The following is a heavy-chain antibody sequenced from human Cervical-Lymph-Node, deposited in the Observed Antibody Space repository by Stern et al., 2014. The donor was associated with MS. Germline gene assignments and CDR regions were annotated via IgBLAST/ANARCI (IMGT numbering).Heavy chain of an antibody. Sequence: QVQLVQSGAEVKKPGSSVKVSCKASGGTFNVYAINWLRQAPGQGLEWMGGISPIIGTANYAPNFQGRVTITADASPRTSSMQLSSLRSDDTAVYYCARDGRHTNNFGLDVWGQGTTVTVSS. V-gene: IGHV1-69*01. J-gene: IGHJ6*02. CDR3: ARDGRHTNNFGLDV. CDR1: GGTFNVYA. CDR2: ISPIIGTA.